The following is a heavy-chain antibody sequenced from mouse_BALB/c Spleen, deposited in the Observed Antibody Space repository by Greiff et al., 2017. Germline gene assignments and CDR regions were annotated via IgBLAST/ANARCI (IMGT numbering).Heavy chain of an antibody. Sequence: EVQRVESGGGLVKPGGSLKLSCAASGFTFSDYYMYWVRQTPEKRLEWVATISDGGSYTYYPDSVKGRVTISRDNAKNNLYLQMSSLKSEDTAMYYCARDRNWEEYCFAYWGQGTLVTVSA. D-gene: IGHD4-1*01. CDR1: GFTFSDYY. V-gene: IGHV5-4*02. CDR2: ISDGGSYT. CDR3: ARDRNWEEYCFAY. J-gene: IGHJ3*01.